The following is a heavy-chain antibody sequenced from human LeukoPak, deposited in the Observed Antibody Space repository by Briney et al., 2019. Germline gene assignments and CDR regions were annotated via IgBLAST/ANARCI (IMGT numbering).Heavy chain of an antibody. CDR3: ARPMGSGWATFDY. Sequence: GASVKVSCKASGYTFTSYDINWVRQAPGRRLEWMAWINPANGNTKYSQKFQGRVTTTSDTSANTAYMELSSLRSEDAAVYYCARPMGSGWATFDYWGQGTLVTVSS. J-gene: IGHJ4*02. V-gene: IGHV1-3*01. CDR2: INPANGNT. D-gene: IGHD6-19*01. CDR1: GYTFTSYD.